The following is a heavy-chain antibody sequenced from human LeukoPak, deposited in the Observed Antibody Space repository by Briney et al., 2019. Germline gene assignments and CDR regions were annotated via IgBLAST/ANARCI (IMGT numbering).Heavy chain of an antibody. V-gene: IGHV3-33*08. CDR1: GFTFNSYA. D-gene: IGHD1-7*01. CDR2: IRPDGSHI. Sequence: SGGSLRLSCAASGFTFNSYAIHWVRQAPGKGLEWVAVIRPDGSHISYVDPVKGRFTISRDNSNNMLYLQMSSLRAEDTALYYCLREVDWKYAFDYWGRGTLVTVSS. J-gene: IGHJ4*02. CDR3: LREVDWKYAFDY.